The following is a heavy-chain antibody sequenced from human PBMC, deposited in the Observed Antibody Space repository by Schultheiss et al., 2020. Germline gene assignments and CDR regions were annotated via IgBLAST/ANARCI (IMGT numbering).Heavy chain of an antibody. Sequence: GESLKISCAASGFTFSSYSMNWVRQAPGKGLEWVSSISSSSSYIYYADSVKGRFTISRDNAKNSLYLQMNSLRAEDTAVYYCARDKIGSIAARPVDYWGQGTLVTVSS. D-gene: IGHD6-6*01. V-gene: IGHV3-21*01. J-gene: IGHJ4*02. CDR1: GFTFSSYS. CDR2: ISSSSSYI. CDR3: ARDKIGSIAARPVDY.